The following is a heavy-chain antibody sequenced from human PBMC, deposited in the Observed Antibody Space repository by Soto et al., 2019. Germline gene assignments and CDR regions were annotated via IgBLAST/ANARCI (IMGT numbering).Heavy chain of an antibody. J-gene: IGHJ6*03. Sequence: ASVKVSCKASGYTFTSYAMHWVRQAPGQRLEWMGWINAGNGNTKYSQKFQGRVTITRDTSASTAYMELSSLRSEDTAVYYCAREGEQLAPGYYYYNMDVWGKGTTVTVSS. CDR2: INAGNGNT. CDR3: AREGEQLAPGYYYYNMDV. D-gene: IGHD6-13*01. V-gene: IGHV1-3*01. CDR1: GYTFTSYA.